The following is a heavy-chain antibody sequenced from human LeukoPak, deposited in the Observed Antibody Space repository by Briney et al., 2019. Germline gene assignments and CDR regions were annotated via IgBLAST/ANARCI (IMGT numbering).Heavy chain of an antibody. Sequence: GGSLRLSCAASGFTFSSYAMSWVRQAPGKGLEWVSAISGSGGSTYCADSVKGRFTISRDNSKNTLCLQMNSLRAEDTAVYYCANQLDRFWDVWGKGTTVTVSS. D-gene: IGHD3-22*01. J-gene: IGHJ6*04. CDR2: ISGSGGST. CDR3: ANQLDRFWDV. CDR1: GFTFSSYA. V-gene: IGHV3-23*01.